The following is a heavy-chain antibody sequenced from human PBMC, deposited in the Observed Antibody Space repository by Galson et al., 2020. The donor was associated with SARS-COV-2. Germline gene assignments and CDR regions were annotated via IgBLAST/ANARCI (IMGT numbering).Heavy chain of an antibody. V-gene: IGHV3-11*01. CDR2: ISSSGSTI. CDR3: ARFLGGTIFGVVISYYYMDV. CDR1: GLTFSDYY. J-gene: IGHJ6*03. Sequence: GESLKIPCAASGLTFSDYYMSWIRQAPGKGLEWVSYISSSGSTIYYADSVKGRFTISRDNAKNSLYVQMNSLRAEDTVVYYCARFLGGTIFGVVISYYYMDVWGKGTTVTVSS. D-gene: IGHD3-3*01.